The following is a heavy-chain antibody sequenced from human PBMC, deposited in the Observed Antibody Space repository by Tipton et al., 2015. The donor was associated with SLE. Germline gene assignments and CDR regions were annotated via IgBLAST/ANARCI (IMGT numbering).Heavy chain of an antibody. CDR3: ADTSPKGWCSDVTCYSFDI. V-gene: IGHV4-61*01. CDR1: GGSISSGSYY. CDR2: ISHSGRT. D-gene: IGHD2-8*02. J-gene: IGHJ3*02. Sequence: LRLSCTVSGGSISSGSYYWSWIRQPPGKGLEWIGDISHSGRTNRNPSLKSRVTISVDTSKNQFSLNLSSVIAADTAVYYCADTSPKGWCSDVTCYSFDIWGQGTVVTVSS.